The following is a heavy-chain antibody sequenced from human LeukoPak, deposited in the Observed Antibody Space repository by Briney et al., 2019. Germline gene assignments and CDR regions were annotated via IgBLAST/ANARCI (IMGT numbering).Heavy chain of an antibody. CDR2: ISAYNGNT. CDR3: ASDRWELLARGYYFDY. J-gene: IGHJ4*02. Sequence: ASVKVSCKASGYTFTSYGISWVRQAPGQGLEWMGWISAYNGNTNYAQKLQGRVTMTTDTSTSTAYMELRSLRSDDTAVYYCASDRWELLARGYYFDYWGQGTLVTVSS. V-gene: IGHV1-18*01. D-gene: IGHD1-26*01. CDR1: GYTFTSYG.